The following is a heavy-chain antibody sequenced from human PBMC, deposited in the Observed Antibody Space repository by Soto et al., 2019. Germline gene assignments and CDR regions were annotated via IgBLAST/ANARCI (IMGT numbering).Heavy chain of an antibody. Sequence: PGGSLRLSCAASGFTFSSYGMHWVRQAPGKGLEWVAVIWYDGSNKYYADSVKGRFTISRDNSKNTLYPQMNSLRAEDTAVYYCARDLYDSSGYYRGALAFDIWGQGTMVTVSS. J-gene: IGHJ3*02. CDR3: ARDLYDSSGYYRGALAFDI. D-gene: IGHD3-22*01. V-gene: IGHV3-33*01. CDR1: GFTFSSYG. CDR2: IWYDGSNK.